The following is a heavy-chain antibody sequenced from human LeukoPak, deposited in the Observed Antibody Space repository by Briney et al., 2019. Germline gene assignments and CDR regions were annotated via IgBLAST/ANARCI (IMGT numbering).Heavy chain of an antibody. CDR3: ARLGPAAIGWFDP. J-gene: IGHJ5*02. V-gene: IGHV5-51*01. D-gene: IGHD2-2*02. Sequence: GESLKISCKGSGYSFTSYWIDWVRQMPGKGLEWMGIIYPDDSDTRYSPSFQGQVTISADKSISTAYLQWSSLKASDTAMYYCARLGPAAIGWFDPWGQGTLVTVSS. CDR2: IYPDDSDT. CDR1: GYSFTSYW.